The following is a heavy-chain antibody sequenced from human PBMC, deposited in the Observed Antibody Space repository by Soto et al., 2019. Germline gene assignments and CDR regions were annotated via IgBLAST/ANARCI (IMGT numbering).Heavy chain of an antibody. CDR1: GGTFSRYS. V-gene: IGHV1-69*05. Sequence: ASVKVSCKISGGTFSRYSISWVRQAPGQGLEGMGGIVPIFGTRNYAQKFQGRVTITTDESATTAHMELSNLRSEDTAVYYCARPYEGGYSSNHHYYYALDVWGQGTAVTVSS. D-gene: IGHD3-22*01. CDR3: ARPYEGGYSSNHHYYYALDV. CDR2: IVPIFGTR. J-gene: IGHJ6*02.